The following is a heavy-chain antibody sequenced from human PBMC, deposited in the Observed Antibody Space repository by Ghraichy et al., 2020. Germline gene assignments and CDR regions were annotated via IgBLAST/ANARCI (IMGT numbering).Heavy chain of an antibody. J-gene: IGHJ4*02. CDR2: ISGSGGST. CDR1: GFTFSSYA. CDR3: AKDRVYHSTAATIFDY. V-gene: IGHV3-23*01. D-gene: IGHD6-13*01. Sequence: GGSLRLSCAASGFTFSSYAMSWVRQAPGKGLEWVSAISGSGGSTYYADSVKGRFTISRDNSKNTLYLQMNSLRAEDTAVYYCAKDRVYHSTAATIFDYWGQGTLVTVSS.